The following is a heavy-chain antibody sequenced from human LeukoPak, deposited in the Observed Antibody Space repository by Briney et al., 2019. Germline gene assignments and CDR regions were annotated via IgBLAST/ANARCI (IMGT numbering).Heavy chain of an antibody. CDR2: ISYDGSNK. CDR1: GFTFSSYA. Sequence: GGSLRLSCAASGFTFSSYAMHWVRQAPGKGLEWVAVISYDGSNKYYADSVKGRFTISRDNSKNTLYLQMNSLRAEDTAVYYCARDRNDYYDSHYFDYWGQGTLVTVSS. V-gene: IGHV3-30-3*01. CDR3: ARDRNDYYDSHYFDY. D-gene: IGHD3-22*01. J-gene: IGHJ4*02.